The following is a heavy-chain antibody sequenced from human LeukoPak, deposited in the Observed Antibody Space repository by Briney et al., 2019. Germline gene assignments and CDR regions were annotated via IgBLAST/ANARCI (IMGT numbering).Heavy chain of an antibody. CDR1: GFTFSSYA. Sequence: QPGGSLRLSCAASGFTFSSYAMSWVRQAPGKGLEWVSAISGSGGSTYYADSVKGRFTISRDNSKNTLYLQITGLRAEDTAIYYCAKDKTISDPFDYWGQGTLVTVSS. V-gene: IGHV3-23*01. CDR2: ISGSGGST. D-gene: IGHD3-9*01. J-gene: IGHJ4*02. CDR3: AKDKTISDPFDY.